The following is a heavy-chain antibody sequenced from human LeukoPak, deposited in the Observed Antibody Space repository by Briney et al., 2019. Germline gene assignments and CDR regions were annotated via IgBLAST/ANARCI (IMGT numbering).Heavy chain of an antibody. CDR2: TSGSGDDT. J-gene: IGHJ4*02. D-gene: IGHD2-15*01. CDR3: AKKRSSGGATQFDY. CDR1: GFTFSSYG. V-gene: IGHV3-23*01. Sequence: GGSLRLSCVASGFTFSSYGMSWVRQAPGKGLEWVSSTSGSGDDTYYADSVKGRFTLSRDNSKNTLYMQMNSLRADDTAVYYCAKKRSSGGATQFDYWGQGTLVTVSS.